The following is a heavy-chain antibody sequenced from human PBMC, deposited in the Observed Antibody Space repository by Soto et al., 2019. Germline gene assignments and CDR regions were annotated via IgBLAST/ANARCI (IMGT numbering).Heavy chain of an antibody. Sequence: PSETLSLTCTVSGGSISSGGYYWSWIRQHPGKGLEWIGYIYYSGSTYYNPSLKSRVTISVDTSKSQFSLKLSSVTAADTAVYYCARDRQDSSSWYYFDYWGQGTLVTVSS. J-gene: IGHJ4*02. CDR3: ARDRQDSSSWYYFDY. V-gene: IGHV4-31*03. D-gene: IGHD6-13*01. CDR1: GGSISSGGYY. CDR2: IYYSGST.